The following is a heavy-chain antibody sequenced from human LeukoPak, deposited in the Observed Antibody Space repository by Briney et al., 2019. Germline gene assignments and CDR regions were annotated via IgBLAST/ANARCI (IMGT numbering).Heavy chain of an antibody. CDR2: MYTSGSA. V-gene: IGHV4-4*07. Sequence: PSETLSLTCTVSDGSISPYYWSWIRQPAGKGLEWIGRMYTSGSANYNPSLRSRVTMSVDTSKNQFSLKLTSVTAADTAVYYCARHPSGRKRVHYYYYMDVWGKGTTVTVSS. CDR3: ARHPSGRKRVHYYYYMDV. D-gene: IGHD6-19*01. J-gene: IGHJ6*03. CDR1: DGSISPYY.